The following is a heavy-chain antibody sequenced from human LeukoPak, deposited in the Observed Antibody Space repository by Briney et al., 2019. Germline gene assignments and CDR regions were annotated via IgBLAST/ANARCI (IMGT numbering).Heavy chain of an antibody. CDR1: GFTFYDYG. CDR3: ARVLRYFDWLVPDY. J-gene: IGHJ4*02. D-gene: IGHD3-9*01. V-gene: IGHV3-20*04. CDR2: INWNGGNT. Sequence: GGSLTLSCAASGFTFYDYGMRWVRHAPGKGLEWVSGINWNGGNTDYADSVKGRFTISRDNAKNSLYLQMNSLRAEDTALYYCARVLRYFDWLVPDYWGQGTLVTVSS.